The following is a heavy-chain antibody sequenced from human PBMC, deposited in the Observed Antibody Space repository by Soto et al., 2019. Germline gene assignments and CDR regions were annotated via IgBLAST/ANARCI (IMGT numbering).Heavy chain of an antibody. Sequence: SETLSLTCVVSGGSFSTYYYNWIRQSPGKGLEWIGEINHSGSNDYSPSLKSRVTMSLDTSKNQFSLKLTSVTAADTAVYYCARGGSNDWQVAFDIWGQGTMVTVS. CDR2: INHSGSN. J-gene: IGHJ3*02. D-gene: IGHD3-9*01. CDR1: GGSFSTYY. V-gene: IGHV4-34*01. CDR3: ARGGSNDWQVAFDI.